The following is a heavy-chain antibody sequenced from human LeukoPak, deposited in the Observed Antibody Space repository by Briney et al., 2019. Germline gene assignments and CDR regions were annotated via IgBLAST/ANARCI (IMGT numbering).Heavy chain of an antibody. CDR1: DFSFITYA. V-gene: IGHV3-23*01. D-gene: IGHD6-19*01. J-gene: IGHJ4*02. CDR2: ISGGGDAT. Sequence: GGSLRLSCPASDFSFITYAMNWVRQAPGKGLEWVSTISGGGDATYYADSVKGRFTISRDNSRNTLDIEMNSLRPEDTAVYYCAKTSQYSSGWFDYWGQGTLVTVSS. CDR3: AKTSQYSSGWFDY.